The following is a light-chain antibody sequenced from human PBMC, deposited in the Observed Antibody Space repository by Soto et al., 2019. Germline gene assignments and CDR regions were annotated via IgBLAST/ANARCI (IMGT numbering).Light chain of an antibody. J-gene: IGKJ1*01. Sequence: EVVLTKSPCTVSLYPGERATLSCRASQSVSSSYLAWYQQKPGQAPRLLIYGASSRATGIPDRFSGSGSGTDFTLTISRLEPEDFAVYYCQQYGSSPWPFGQGTKVAI. CDR2: GAS. CDR1: QSVSSSY. V-gene: IGKV3-20*01. CDR3: QQYGSSPWP.